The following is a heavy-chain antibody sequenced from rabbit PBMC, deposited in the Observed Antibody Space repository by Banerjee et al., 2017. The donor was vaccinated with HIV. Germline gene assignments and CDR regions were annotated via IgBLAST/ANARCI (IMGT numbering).Heavy chain of an antibody. CDR3: ARDLAGVIGWNFGL. Sequence: QEQLEESGGDLVKPGASLTLTCTASGFSFSSSYYMCWVRQAPGKGLEWIACIYAGGSGSIYYASWAKGRFTISKTSWTTVTLQMTSLTAADTATYFCARDLAGVIGWNFGLWGPGTLV. CDR1: GFSFSSSYY. J-gene: IGHJ6*01. D-gene: IGHD4-1*01. CDR2: IYAGGSGSI. V-gene: IGHV1S45*01.